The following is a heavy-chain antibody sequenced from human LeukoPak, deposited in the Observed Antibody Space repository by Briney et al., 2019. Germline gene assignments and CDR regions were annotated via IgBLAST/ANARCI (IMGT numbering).Heavy chain of an antibody. CDR3: ARAGWDTMIVVVIRRGDAFDI. CDR2: IYYSGST. D-gene: IGHD3-22*01. J-gene: IGHJ3*02. V-gene: IGHV4-39*07. Sequence: SETLSLTCTVSGGSISSSSYYWGWIRQPPGKGLEWIGRIYYSGSTYYNPSLKSRVTISVDTSKNQSSLKLSSVTAADTAVYYCARAGWDTMIVVVIRRGDAFDIWGQGTMVTVSS. CDR1: GGSISSSSYY.